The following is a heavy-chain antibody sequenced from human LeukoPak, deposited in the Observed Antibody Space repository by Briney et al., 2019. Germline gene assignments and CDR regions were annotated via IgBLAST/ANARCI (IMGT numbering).Heavy chain of an antibody. V-gene: IGHV4-30-4*01. CDR3: ARDSSGYQDFDY. D-gene: IGHD3-22*01. CDR1: GGPISSGDYY. J-gene: IGHJ4*02. CDR2: IYYSGST. Sequence: SETLSLTCTVSGGPISSGDYYWSWIRQPPGKGLEWIGYIYYSGSTYYNPSLKSRVTISVDTSKNQFSLKLSSVTAADTAVYYCARDSSGYQDFDYWGQGTLVTVSS.